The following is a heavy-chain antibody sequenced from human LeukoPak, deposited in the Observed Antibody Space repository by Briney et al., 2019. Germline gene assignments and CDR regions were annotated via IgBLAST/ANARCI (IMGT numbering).Heavy chain of an antibody. CDR3: ARDYKYAFDN. V-gene: IGHV3-48*01. CDR2: IGISSGNT. Sequence: GGSLRLSCAASGFRFSDYSMNWVRQAPGKGLEWISYIGISSGNTNYADSVKGRFTISRDKAKNSLYLQMNSLRVEDTAVYYCARDYKYAFDNWGQGTLVAVSS. CDR1: GFRFSDYS. J-gene: IGHJ4*02. D-gene: IGHD5-24*01.